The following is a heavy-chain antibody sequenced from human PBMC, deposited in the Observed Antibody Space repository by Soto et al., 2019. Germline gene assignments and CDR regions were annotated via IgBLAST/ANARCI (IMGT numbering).Heavy chain of an antibody. J-gene: IGHJ4*01. CDR3: ARAVWCTWIHLKFDH. Sequence: QVQLVQSGAEVKQPGASVRLSCEASGYNFNVYGIHWVRQAPGQSLEWMGWIGVSGNTRCSAKFQDRVTLTREGSVSADYIGVRSLSREDTDVYYCARAVWCTWIHLKFDHWGHGTLVTVSS. CDR2: IGVSGNT. D-gene: IGHD5-18*01. CDR1: GYNFNVYG. V-gene: IGHV1-3*01.